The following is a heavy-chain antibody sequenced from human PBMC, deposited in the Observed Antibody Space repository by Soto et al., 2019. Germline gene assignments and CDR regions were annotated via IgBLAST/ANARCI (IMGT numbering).Heavy chain of an antibody. Sequence: ASVKVSCKASGYTFTGYYMHWVRQAPGQGLEWMGWINPNSGGTNYAQKFQGWVTMTRDTSISTAYMELSRLRSDDTAVYYCAKAGYGSGSSTTYGMDVWGQGTTVTVSS. J-gene: IGHJ6*02. V-gene: IGHV1-2*04. D-gene: IGHD3-10*01. CDR3: AKAGYGSGSSTTYGMDV. CDR2: INPNSGGT. CDR1: GYTFTGYY.